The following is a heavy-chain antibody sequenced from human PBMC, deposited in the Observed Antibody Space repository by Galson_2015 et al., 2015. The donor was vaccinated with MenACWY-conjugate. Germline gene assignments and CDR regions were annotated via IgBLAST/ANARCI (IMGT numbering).Heavy chain of an antibody. CDR1: GFTFSRYW. J-gene: IGHJ2*01. Sequence: SLRLSCAASGFTFSRYWMSWVRQAPGKGLEWVASINEEGSGKYYVDSVKGRFSISRDNAKNSLYLQMNSLRADDTAVYYCARDVAPPARGYFDLWGRGTLVTVSS. V-gene: IGHV3-7*03. CDR2: INEEGSGK. D-gene: IGHD2-21*01. CDR3: ARDVAPPARGYFDL.